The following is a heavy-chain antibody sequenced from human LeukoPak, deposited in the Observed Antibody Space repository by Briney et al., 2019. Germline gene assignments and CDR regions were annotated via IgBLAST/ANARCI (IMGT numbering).Heavy chain of an antibody. J-gene: IGHJ6*02. CDR2: IYPGDSDT. D-gene: IGHD6-6*01. CDR3: ARQSISSTQLYYYYGMDV. CDR1: GYIFTSYW. V-gene: IGHV5-51*01. Sequence: GESLKISCKGSGYIFTSYWIGWVRQMPGKGLEWMGIIYPGDSDTRYSPSFQGQVTISADKSISTAYLQWSSLKASDTAMYYCARQSISSTQLYYYYGMDVWGQGTTVTVSS.